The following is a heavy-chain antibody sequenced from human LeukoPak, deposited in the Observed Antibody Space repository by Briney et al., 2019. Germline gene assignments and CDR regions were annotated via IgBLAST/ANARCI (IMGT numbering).Heavy chain of an antibody. J-gene: IGHJ4*02. CDR2: INHSGST. CDR1: GGSFSGYY. CDR3: ARRIRAVAGPFDY. Sequence: SETLSLTCAVYGGSFSGYYWSWIRQPPGKGLEWIGEINHSGSTNYNPSLKSRVTLSVDTSKNQFSLKLSSVTAADTAVYYCARRIRAVAGPFDYWGQGTLVTVSS. V-gene: IGHV4-34*01. D-gene: IGHD6-19*01.